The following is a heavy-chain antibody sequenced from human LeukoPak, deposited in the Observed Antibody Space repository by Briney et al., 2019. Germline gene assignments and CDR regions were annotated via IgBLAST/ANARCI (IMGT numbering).Heavy chain of an antibody. D-gene: IGHD2-21*01. CDR3: ARMPRVTEVVMPYYFDH. Sequence: PSETLSLTCTVFGGSLNSGSYYWSWVRQHPGKGLEWIGYISYRGGTHYNPSLKSRVSISGDTSKNQFSLSVNSVTAADTAVYYCARMPRVTEVVMPYYFDHWGQGTLVTVSS. V-gene: IGHV4-31*03. J-gene: IGHJ4*02. CDR1: GGSLNSGSYY. CDR2: ISYRGGT.